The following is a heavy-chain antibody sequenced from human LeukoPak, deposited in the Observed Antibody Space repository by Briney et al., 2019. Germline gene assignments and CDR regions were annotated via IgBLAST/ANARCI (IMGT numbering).Heavy chain of an antibody. Sequence: GGSLRLSCAASGFTFSSYGMHWVRQAPGKGLEWVAVISYDGSNKYYADSVKGRFTISRDNSKNTLYLQMNSLRAEDTAVYYCARDGPKVVRGVINYYYYYGMDVWGKGTTATVSS. J-gene: IGHJ6*04. D-gene: IGHD3-10*02. CDR1: GFTFSSYG. CDR3: ARDGPKVVRGVINYYYYYGMDV. CDR2: ISYDGSNK. V-gene: IGHV3-30*19.